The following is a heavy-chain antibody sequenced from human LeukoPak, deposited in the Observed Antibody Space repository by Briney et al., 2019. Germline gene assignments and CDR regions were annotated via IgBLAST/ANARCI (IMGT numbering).Heavy chain of an antibody. Sequence: PGGSLRLSCAASGFTFDDYAMHWVRQAPGKGLEWVSGISWNSGSIGYADSVKGRFTISRDNAKNSLYLQMNSLRAEDTALYYCAKDIWRSGLDAFDIWGQGTMVTVSS. D-gene: IGHD3-3*01. V-gene: IGHV3-9*01. CDR2: ISWNSGSI. CDR3: AKDIWRSGLDAFDI. J-gene: IGHJ3*02. CDR1: GFTFDDYA.